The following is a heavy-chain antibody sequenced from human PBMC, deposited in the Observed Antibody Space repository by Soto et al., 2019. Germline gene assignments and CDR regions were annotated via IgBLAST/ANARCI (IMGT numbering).Heavy chain of an antibody. Sequence: SETLSLTCSVSGDSISTVDYFWAWVRQPPGQALEYIGYIYKSATTYYNPSFESRVAFSLDTSKSQFSLNVTSLTAADTAVYFCARGRYCLTGRCFPNWFDSWGQGTLVTVSS. V-gene: IGHV4-30-4*01. CDR1: GDSISTVDYF. CDR2: IYKSATT. J-gene: IGHJ5*01. CDR3: ARGRYCLTGRCFPNWFDS. D-gene: IGHD2-15*01.